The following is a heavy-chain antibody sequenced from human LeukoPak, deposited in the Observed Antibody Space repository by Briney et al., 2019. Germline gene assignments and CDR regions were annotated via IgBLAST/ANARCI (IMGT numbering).Heavy chain of an antibody. J-gene: IGHJ4*02. Sequence: SETLSLTCTVSGGSITSSSYYWGWIRQPPGKGLEWIGSVYYSGSYYNPSLKSRVTISVDTSKNQFSLKLSSVTAADTAVYYCARDLARDNGGVDYWGQGTLVTVSS. V-gene: IGHV4-39*07. CDR2: VYYSGS. CDR3: ARDLARDNGGVDY. CDR1: GGSITSSSYY. D-gene: IGHD4-23*01.